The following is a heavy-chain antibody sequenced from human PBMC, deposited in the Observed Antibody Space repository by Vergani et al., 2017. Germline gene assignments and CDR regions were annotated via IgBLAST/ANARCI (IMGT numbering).Heavy chain of an antibody. Sequence: EVQLLESGGGLVQPGGSLRLSCAASGFTFSSYAMSWVRQAPGKGLEWVSVIYSGGSSTYYADSVKGRFTISRDNSKNTLYLQMNSLRAEDTAVYYCAILLQDYWGQGTLVTVSS. CDR2: IYSGGSST. CDR3: AILLQDY. CDR1: GFTFSSYA. V-gene: IGHV3-23*03. J-gene: IGHJ4*02. D-gene: IGHD4-11*01.